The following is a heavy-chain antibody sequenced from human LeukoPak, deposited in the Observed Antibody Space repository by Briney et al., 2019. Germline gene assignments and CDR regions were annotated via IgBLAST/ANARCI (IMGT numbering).Heavy chain of an antibody. D-gene: IGHD2-15*01. V-gene: IGHV5-51*01. J-gene: IGHJ4*02. CDR3: AGLIGYCSGGSCPLGPYYFDY. Sequence: RGESLKISCKGSGYSFTSYWIGWVRQMPGKGLEWMGIINPGDSDTRYSPSFQGQVTISADKSISTAYLQWISLKASDTAMYYCAGLIGYCSGGSCPLGPYYFDYWGQGTLVTVSS. CDR1: GYSFTSYW. CDR2: INPGDSDT.